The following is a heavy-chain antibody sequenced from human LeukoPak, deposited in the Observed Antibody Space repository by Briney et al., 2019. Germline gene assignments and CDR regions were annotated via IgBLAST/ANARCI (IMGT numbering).Heavy chain of an antibody. J-gene: IGHJ6*02. D-gene: IGHD5-12*01. Sequence: ASVKVSCKASGYTFTSYDINWVRQATGQGLEWMGWMNPNSGNTGYAQKFQGRVTMTRNTSISTAYMELSSLRSEDTAVYYCARYSGYATHPLALYYYYGMDVWGQGTTVTVSS. V-gene: IGHV1-8*01. CDR2: MNPNSGNT. CDR3: ARYSGYATHPLALYYYYGMDV. CDR1: GYTFTSYD.